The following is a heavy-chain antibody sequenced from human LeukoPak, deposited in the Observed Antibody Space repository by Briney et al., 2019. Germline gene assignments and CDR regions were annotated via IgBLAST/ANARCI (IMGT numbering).Heavy chain of an antibody. CDR1: GGSISGGDYY. CDR3: ARGLAPGYSSSWGPDY. Sequence: SQTLSLTCTVSGGSISGGDYYWSWIRQPPGKGLEWIGYIYYSGSTYYNPSLKSRVTISVDTSKNQFSLKLSSVTAADTAVYYCARGLAPGYSSSWGPDYWGQGTLVTVSS. V-gene: IGHV4-30-4*01. D-gene: IGHD6-19*01. CDR2: IYYSGST. J-gene: IGHJ4*02.